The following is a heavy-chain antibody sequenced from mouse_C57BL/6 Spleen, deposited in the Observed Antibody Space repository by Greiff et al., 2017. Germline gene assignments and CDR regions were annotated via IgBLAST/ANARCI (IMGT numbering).Heavy chain of an antibody. CDR3: ARSLYYCSSYFDD. Sequence: QVQLQQPGAELVRPGTSVKLSCKASGYTFTSYWMHWVKQRPGQGLEWIGVIDPSDSYTNYNQKFKGKATLTVDTSSSTAYLQLSSLTSEDSAVYYCARSLYYCSSYFDDWGQGTTLTVSS. V-gene: IGHV1-59*01. J-gene: IGHJ2*01. D-gene: IGHD1-1*01. CDR1: GYTFTSYW. CDR2: IDPSDSYT.